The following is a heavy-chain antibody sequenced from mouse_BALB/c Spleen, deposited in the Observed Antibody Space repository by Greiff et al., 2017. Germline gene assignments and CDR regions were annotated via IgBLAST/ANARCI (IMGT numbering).Heavy chain of an antibody. D-gene: IGHD1-1*01. J-gene: IGHJ2*01. V-gene: IGHV1S81*02. CDR3: ARPILLLGGYYFDY. Sequence: QVQLQQSGAELVKPGASVKLSCKASGYTFTSYWMHWVKQRPGQGLEWIGEINPSNGRTNYNEKFKSKATLTVDKSSSTAYMQLSSLTSEDSAVYYCARPILLLGGYYFDYWGQGTTLTVSS. CDR2: INPSNGRT. CDR1: GYTFTSYW.